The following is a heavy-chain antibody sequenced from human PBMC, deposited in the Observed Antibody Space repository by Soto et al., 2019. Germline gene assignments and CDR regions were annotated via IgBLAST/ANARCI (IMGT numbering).Heavy chain of an antibody. V-gene: IGHV3-23*01. CDR2: ISGGGDTT. Sequence: EVQLLEPGGGLVQPGGSLRLSCAASGFTFNNYAMTWVRQAPGKGLEWVSAISGGGDTTSYADSVKGRFTVSRDGSKNTLYLQMSSLRAEDTALYYCAKGRGGSGSLTPRVDFWGQGTLVTVS. CDR1: GFTFNNYA. CDR3: AKGRGGSGSLTPRVDF. D-gene: IGHD3-10*01. J-gene: IGHJ4*02.